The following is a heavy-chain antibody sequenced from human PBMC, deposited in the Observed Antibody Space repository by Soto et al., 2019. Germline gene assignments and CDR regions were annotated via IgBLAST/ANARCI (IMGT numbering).Heavy chain of an antibody. J-gene: IGHJ4*02. V-gene: IGHV4-38-2*01. CDR1: GYSISSGYY. Sequence: SETLSLTCAVSGYSISSGYYWTWIRQPAGKGLEWIGRIYSSGNPNYNSSLKSRLTMSVDTSKNQFSLKLTSVTAADTAVYYCARQTTFSSSWYDYWGQGTLVTVSS. CDR2: IYSSGNP. CDR3: ARQTTFSSSWYDY. D-gene: IGHD6-13*01.